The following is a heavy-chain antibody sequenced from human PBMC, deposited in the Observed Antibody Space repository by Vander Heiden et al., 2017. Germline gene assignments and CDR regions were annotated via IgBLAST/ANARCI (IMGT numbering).Heavy chain of an antibody. CDR1: GGSISSSSFY. V-gene: IGHV4-39*01. D-gene: IGHD3-10*01. Sequence: QLQLQESAPGLVKPSETLSLTCTVSGGSISSSSFYWGCIRQPPGKGLEWIGSIYYSGSTYYNPSLKSRVTISVDTSKNQFSLKLSSVTAADTAVYYCARTYYYGSGSYWTFDPWGQGTLVTVSS. J-gene: IGHJ5*02. CDR3: ARTYYYGSGSYWTFDP. CDR2: IYYSGST.